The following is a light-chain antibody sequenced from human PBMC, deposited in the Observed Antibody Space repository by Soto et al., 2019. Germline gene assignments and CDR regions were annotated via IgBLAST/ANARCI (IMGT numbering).Light chain of an antibody. Sequence: DIQMTQSPSTLSASLGNRVTISCRASQSISRWLAWYQQKPGKAPTLLIYHASTLESGVPSRFSGSGSGTEFTLTISSLQPDDVATYYCQQYNTYLSFGQGTKVDIK. J-gene: IGKJ1*01. CDR3: QQYNTYLS. CDR1: QSISRW. CDR2: HAS. V-gene: IGKV1-5*01.